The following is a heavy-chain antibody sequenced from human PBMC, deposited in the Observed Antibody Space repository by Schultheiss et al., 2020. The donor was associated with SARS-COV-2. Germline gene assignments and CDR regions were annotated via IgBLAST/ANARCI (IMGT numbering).Heavy chain of an antibody. J-gene: IGHJ5*01. Sequence: ASVKVSCKASGSTFTGYYMHWVRQAPGQGLEWMGWISAYNGNTNFAQKFQGRVTMTRDTSINTAYMELGNLRSDDTTIYYCARKNWVLGVGATAGRWFDSWGLGPLITV. CDR3: ARKNWVLGVGATAGRWFDS. D-gene: IGHD1-26*01. CDR1: GSTFTGYY. CDR2: ISAYNGNT. V-gene: IGHV1-2*02.